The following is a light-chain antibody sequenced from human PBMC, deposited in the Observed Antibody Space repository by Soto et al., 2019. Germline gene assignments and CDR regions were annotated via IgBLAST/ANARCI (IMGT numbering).Light chain of an antibody. CDR1: QSVSSNN. V-gene: IGKV3-20*01. Sequence: EIVLTQSSGTLSLSPGERATLSCRASQSVSSNNLAWYQQRPGQAPRVVIYGASTRATGIPERFGGSGSGTDFTLTISSLEPEDFAVYYCQPYGRSPFTFGPGTKVYIK. CDR2: GAS. J-gene: IGKJ3*01. CDR3: QPYGRSPFT.